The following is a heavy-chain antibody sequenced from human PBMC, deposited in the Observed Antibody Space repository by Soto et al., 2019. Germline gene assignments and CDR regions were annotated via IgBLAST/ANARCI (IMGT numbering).Heavy chain of an antibody. D-gene: IGHD4-17*01. CDR2: IRSKANSDAT. J-gene: IGHJ5*02. V-gene: IGHV3-73*01. CDR3: TRPLGDGWFDP. Sequence: LRLSCAASGFTFSGSAMHWVRQASGKGLEWVGRIRSKANSDATAYAASVKDRFTISRDDSKSTAYLQMNSLKTEDTAVYYCTRPLGDGWFDPWGQGTLVTVSS. CDR1: GFTFSGSA.